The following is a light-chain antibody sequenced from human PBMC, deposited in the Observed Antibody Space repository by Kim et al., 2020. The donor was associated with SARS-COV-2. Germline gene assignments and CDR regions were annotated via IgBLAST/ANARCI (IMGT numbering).Light chain of an antibody. CDR1: SGHSSYA. CDR2: LNSDGSH. V-gene: IGLV4-69*01. CDR3: QTWGTGIWV. J-gene: IGLJ3*02. Sequence: ASVKLTCTLSSGHSSYAIAWHQQQPEKGPRYLMKLNSDGSHSKGDGIPDRCSGSSSGAERYLTISSLQSEDEADYYCQTWGTGIWVFGGGTQLTVL.